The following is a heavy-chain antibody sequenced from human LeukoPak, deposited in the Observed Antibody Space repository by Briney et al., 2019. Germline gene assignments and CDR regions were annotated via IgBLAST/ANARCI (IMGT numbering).Heavy chain of an antibody. V-gene: IGHV1-2*02. CDR3: ARRYCYDSSGLDY. CDR2: INPNSGGT. CDR1: GYTFTGYY. Sequence: ASVKVSCKASGYTFTGYYMHWVRQAPGQGLEWMGWINPNSGGTNYAQKFQGRVTMTRDTSISTAYMELSRLRSDDTAVYYCARRYCYDSSGLDYWGQGTLVTVSS. D-gene: IGHD3-22*01. J-gene: IGHJ4*02.